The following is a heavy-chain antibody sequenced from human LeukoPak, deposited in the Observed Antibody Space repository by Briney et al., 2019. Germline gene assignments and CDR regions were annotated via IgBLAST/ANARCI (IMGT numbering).Heavy chain of an antibody. D-gene: IGHD1/OR15-1a*01. CDR3: AKEGGLIGTTDY. CDR1: GFTFNTNA. Sequence: GGSLRLSCAASGFTFNTNAMSRVRQAPGKGLEWVSAISRTGGRTYYADSVKGRFTISRDNSKNTLYLQMNSLRAEDTAFYYCAKEGGLIGTTDYWGQGTLVTVSS. V-gene: IGHV3-23*01. J-gene: IGHJ4*02. CDR2: ISRTGGRT.